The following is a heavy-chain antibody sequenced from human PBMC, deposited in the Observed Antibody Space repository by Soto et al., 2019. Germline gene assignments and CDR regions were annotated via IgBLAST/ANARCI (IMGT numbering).Heavy chain of an antibody. Sequence: GGSLRLSCAASGFTFSSYWMSWVRQAPGKGLEWVANIKQDGSEKYNVDSVKGRFTISRYNAKNSLYLQMNSLSAEDTVVYYCARDLSLRYFDWLSGGFDAFDIWGQGTMVTVSS. CDR3: ARDLSLRYFDWLSGGFDAFDI. J-gene: IGHJ3*02. CDR2: IKQDGSEK. CDR1: GFTFSSYW. V-gene: IGHV3-7*01. D-gene: IGHD3-9*01.